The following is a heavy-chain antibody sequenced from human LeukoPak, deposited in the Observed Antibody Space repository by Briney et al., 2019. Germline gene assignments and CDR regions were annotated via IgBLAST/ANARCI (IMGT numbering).Heavy chain of an antibody. V-gene: IGHV3-33*01. Sequence: GGSLRLSCAASGFTFSSYGMHWVRQAPGKGLEWVAVIWYDGSNKYYADSVKGRFTISRDNSKNTLYLQMNSLRAEDTAVYYCARDFAYRSSTSCYSFGMDVWGQGTTVTVSS. J-gene: IGHJ6*02. D-gene: IGHD2-2*01. CDR1: GFTFSSYG. CDR2: IWYDGSNK. CDR3: ARDFAYRSSTSCYSFGMDV.